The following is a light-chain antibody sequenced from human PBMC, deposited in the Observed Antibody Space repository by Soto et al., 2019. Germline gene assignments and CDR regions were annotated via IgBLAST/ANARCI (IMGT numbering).Light chain of an antibody. CDR2: WAS. V-gene: IGKV4-1*01. Sequence: DIVMTPSPDSLAVSLGERATIHCKSSRSVLYNSNNKNYLAWYQQKPGQPPKVIIYWASTRESGVPDRFSGSGSGKDFTLTISSRLAEDVAVYYCQQHYHTPLTFGQGPKVEI. CDR1: RSVLYNSNNKNY. J-gene: IGKJ1*01. CDR3: QQHYHTPLT.